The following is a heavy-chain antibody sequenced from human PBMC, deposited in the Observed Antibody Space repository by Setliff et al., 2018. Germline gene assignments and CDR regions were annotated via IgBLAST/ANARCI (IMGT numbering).Heavy chain of an antibody. CDR2: IYTSGST. CDR3: ARERYYGSGSYSL. D-gene: IGHD3-10*01. V-gene: IGHV4-4*07. J-gene: IGHJ4*02. Sequence: TLSLTCTVSGGSISNYYWSWIRQPAGKGLEWIGRIYTSGSTNYNPSLKSLVTMSVDTSKNQLSLNLSSVTAADTAVYYCARERYYGSGSYSLWGQGTLVTVSS. CDR1: GGSISNYY.